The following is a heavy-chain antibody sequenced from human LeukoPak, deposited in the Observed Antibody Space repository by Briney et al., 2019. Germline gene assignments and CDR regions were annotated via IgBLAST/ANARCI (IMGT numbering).Heavy chain of an antibody. CDR2: ISSSGGST. Sequence: PGGSLRLSCAASGFTFSSYAMSWVRQAPGKGLEWVSAISSSGGSTYYADSVKGRFTISRDNSKNTLYLQMNSLRAEDTGVYYCAKDLYGWGSYDFDYWGQGTLVTVSS. CDR1: GFTFSSYA. J-gene: IGHJ4*02. CDR3: AKDLYGWGSYDFDY. D-gene: IGHD3-10*01. V-gene: IGHV3-23*01.